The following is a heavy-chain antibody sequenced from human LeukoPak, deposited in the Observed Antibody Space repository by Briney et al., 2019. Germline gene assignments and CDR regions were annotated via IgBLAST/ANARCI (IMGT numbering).Heavy chain of an antibody. D-gene: IGHD1-26*01. CDR3: AEREASGTYDSFDY. Sequence: GGSLRLSCAASGFTFSSFAMGWVRQAPGEGLEWVSAISGSGGSTSYANAVRGRFTMPRDNSRNTLYLQMNSLRGDDTAVYYCAEREASGTYDSFDYWGQGTLVTVSS. CDR2: ISGSGGST. CDR1: GFTFSSFA. V-gene: IGHV3-23*01. J-gene: IGHJ4*02.